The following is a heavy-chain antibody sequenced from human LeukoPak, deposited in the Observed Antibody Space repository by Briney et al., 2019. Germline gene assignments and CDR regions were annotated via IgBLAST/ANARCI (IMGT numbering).Heavy chain of an antibody. Sequence: ASVKVSCEASDYTLTSYGINWMRQAPGQGLEWMGWISTQSGNTNYAQKVQDRLTLTTDRSTNTAYMELRSLRADDTAVYYCARGAYGDKWGQGTLVTVSS. D-gene: IGHD4-17*01. J-gene: IGHJ4*02. V-gene: IGHV1-18*01. CDR2: ISTQSGNT. CDR1: DYTLTSYG. CDR3: ARGAYGDK.